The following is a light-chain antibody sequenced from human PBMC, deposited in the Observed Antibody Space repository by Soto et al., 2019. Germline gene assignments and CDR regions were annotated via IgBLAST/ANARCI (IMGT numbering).Light chain of an antibody. CDR3: QQYYSNPRT. J-gene: IGKJ1*01. CDR2: WAS. V-gene: IGKV4-1*01. Sequence: DIVMTQSPDFLAVSLGERATINCKSSQSVLYSSNNKNYLAWYQQKPGQPPKLLIYWASTRESGVPDRFSGSGSGTDFTLTISSLQAEDVAVYYCQQYYSNPRTFGQGTKVEIK. CDR1: QSVLYSSNNKNY.